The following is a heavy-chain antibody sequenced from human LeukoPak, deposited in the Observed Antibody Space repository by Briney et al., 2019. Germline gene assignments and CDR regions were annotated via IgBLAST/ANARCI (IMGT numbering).Heavy chain of an antibody. CDR2: ISSSTSSTNTI. CDR1: GSTFSDYY. V-gene: IGHV3-48*01. D-gene: IGHD7-27*01. Sequence: GGSLRLSCAASGSTFSDYYMNWVRQAPGKGLEWISYISSSTSSTNTIYYADSVKGRFTISRDNAKNSLYLQMSSLRAEDTAVYYCARDALGNYYYYYMDVWGKGTTVTVSS. J-gene: IGHJ6*03. CDR3: ARDALGNYYYYYMDV.